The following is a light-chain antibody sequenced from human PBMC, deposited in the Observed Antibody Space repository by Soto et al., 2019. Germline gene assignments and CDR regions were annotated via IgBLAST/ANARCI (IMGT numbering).Light chain of an antibody. CDR2: DVN. CDR3: SYYATSTV. Sequence: QSVLTQPASVSGSPGQSITISCTGTSSDIGVYNFVSWYQQHPGKAPKLMIYDVNLRPSGVSDRFSGSKSGNTASLTISGLQAEDEAHYYCSYYATSTVFGGGTKLTVL. V-gene: IGLV2-14*01. J-gene: IGLJ2*01. CDR1: SSDIGVYNF.